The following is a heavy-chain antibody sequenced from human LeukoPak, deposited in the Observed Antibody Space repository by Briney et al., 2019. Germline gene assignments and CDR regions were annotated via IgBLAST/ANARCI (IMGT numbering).Heavy chain of an antibody. CDR3: AREIGRQQLVRTFDY. V-gene: IGHV1-2*02. CDR2: INPNSGGT. CDR1: GYTFTDYY. J-gene: IGHJ4*02. D-gene: IGHD6-13*01. Sequence: ASVKVSCKASGYTFTDYYIHWVRQTPGQGLEWMGWINPNSGGTNYAQKFQGRVTMTRDTSISTAYMELSRLRSDDTAVYYCAREIGRQQLVRTFDYWGQGTLVTVSS.